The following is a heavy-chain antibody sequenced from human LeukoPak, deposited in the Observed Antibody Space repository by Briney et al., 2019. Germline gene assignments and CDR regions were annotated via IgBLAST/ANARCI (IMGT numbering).Heavy chain of an antibody. J-gene: IGHJ6*03. CDR3: ARVTADNYYMDV. Sequence: GGSLRLSCAASGFTFSSYSMNWVRQAPGKGLEWVSSISSSSSYIYYADSVKGRFTISRDNAKNSLYLQMNSLRAEDTAVYYCARVTADNYYMDVWGKGTTVTVSS. V-gene: IGHV3-21*01. CDR1: GFTFSSYS. D-gene: IGHD1-20*01. CDR2: ISSSSSYI.